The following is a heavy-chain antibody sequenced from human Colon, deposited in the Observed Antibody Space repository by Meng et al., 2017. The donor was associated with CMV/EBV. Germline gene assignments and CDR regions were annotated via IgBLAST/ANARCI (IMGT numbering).Heavy chain of an antibody. CDR1: GYTFTGYF. J-gene: IGHJ4*02. D-gene: IGHD1-26*01. CDR3: ATVSGGDFDY. Sequence: QLHVVQAGSEVKKPGASVKVSCKASGYTFTGYFMYWVRQAPGQGLEWMGSINPNSGGTNYAQKFQGRVTMTRDTSINTAYMELSRLRSDDTAVYYCATVSGGDFDYWGQGTLVTVSS. CDR2: INPNSGGT. V-gene: IGHV1-2*02.